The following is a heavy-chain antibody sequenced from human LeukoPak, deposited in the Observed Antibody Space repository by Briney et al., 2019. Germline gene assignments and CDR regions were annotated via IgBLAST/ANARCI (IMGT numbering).Heavy chain of an antibody. CDR1: GYTFTSYG. D-gene: IGHD3-22*01. CDR3: ARGPPTYYYDSSGYPLGAFDI. Sequence: GASVKVSCKASGYTFTSYGISWVRQAPGQGLEWMGWISAYNGNTNYAQKLQGRVTMTTDTSTSKAYMELRSLRSDDTAVYYCARGPPTYYYDSSGYPLGAFDIWGQGTMVTVSS. V-gene: IGHV1-18*01. CDR2: ISAYNGNT. J-gene: IGHJ3*02.